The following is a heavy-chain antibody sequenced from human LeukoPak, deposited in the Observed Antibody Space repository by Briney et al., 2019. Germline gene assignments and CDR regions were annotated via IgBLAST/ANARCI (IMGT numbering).Heavy chain of an antibody. CDR2: INHSGST. Sequence: SETLSLTCAVYGGSFSGYYWSWIRQPPGKGLEWIGEINHSGSTNYNPSLKSRVTISVDTSKNQFSLKLSSVTAADTAVYYCARQWLFDYWGQGTLVTVSS. D-gene: IGHD6-19*01. V-gene: IGHV4-34*01. CDR3: ARQWLFDY. J-gene: IGHJ4*02. CDR1: GGSFSGYY.